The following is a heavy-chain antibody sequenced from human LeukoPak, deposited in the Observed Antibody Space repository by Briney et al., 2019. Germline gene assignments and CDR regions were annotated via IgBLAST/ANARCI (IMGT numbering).Heavy chain of an antibody. J-gene: IGHJ4*02. CDR1: GGSISSGSYY. D-gene: IGHD5-18*01. CDR2: IYTSGST. V-gene: IGHV4-61*02. CDR3: AREVAIGYSYGYHYFDY. Sequence: SETLSLTCTVSGGSISSGSYYWSWIRQPAGKGLEWIGRIYTSGSTNYNPSLKSRVTISVDTSKNQFSLKLSSVTAADTAVYYCAREVAIGYSYGYHYFDYWGQGTLVTVSS.